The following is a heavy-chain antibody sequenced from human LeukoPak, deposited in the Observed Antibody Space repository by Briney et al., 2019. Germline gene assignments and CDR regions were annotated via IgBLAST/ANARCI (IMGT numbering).Heavy chain of an antibody. V-gene: IGHV3-9*03. CDR1: GFTYDDYA. D-gene: IGHD5-12*01. CDR3: AKDTGYDWGTHPFDY. Sequence: GGSLRLSCAASGFTYDDYAMHWVRQAPGKGLEWVSGISWNSGSIGYADSVEGRFTIYRDNAKNSLYLQMNSLRPEDMALYYCAKDTGYDWGTHPFDYWGQGTLVTVSS. J-gene: IGHJ4*02. CDR2: ISWNSGSI.